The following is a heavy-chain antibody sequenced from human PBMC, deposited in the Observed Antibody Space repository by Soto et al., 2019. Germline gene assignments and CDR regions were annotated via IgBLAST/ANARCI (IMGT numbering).Heavy chain of an antibody. CDR3: ARKGPRAAVPNL. Sequence: GSLRLSCAASGFTFRDYDMSWIRQAPGKGLEWVSCISSSGTATYYADSVKGRFTISRDNAKNSLYVEMNSLRVEDTAVYYCARKGPRAAVPNLWGQGTLVPVSP. CDR1: GFTFRDYD. V-gene: IGHV3-11*01. D-gene: IGHD2-15*01. J-gene: IGHJ5*02. CDR2: ISSSGTAT.